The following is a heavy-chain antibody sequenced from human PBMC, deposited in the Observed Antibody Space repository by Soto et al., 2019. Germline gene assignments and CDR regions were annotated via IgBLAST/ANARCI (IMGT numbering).Heavy chain of an antibody. CDR2: IKQDGSEK. CDR1: GFTVSSYW. CDR3: ARVVITMVRGVIIPDAFDI. Sequence: GGSLRLCCAACGFTVSSYWMSGVRQAPGKGLEWVANIKQDGSEKYYVDSVKGRFTISRDNAKNSLYLQMNSLRAEDTAVYYCARVVITMVRGVIIPDAFDIWGQGTMVTVSS. V-gene: IGHV3-7*01. D-gene: IGHD3-10*01. J-gene: IGHJ3*02.